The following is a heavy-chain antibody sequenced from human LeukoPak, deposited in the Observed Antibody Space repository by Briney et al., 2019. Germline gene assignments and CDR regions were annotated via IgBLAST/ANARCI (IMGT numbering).Heavy chain of an antibody. CDR1: GFTFSSYA. CDR2: LSGSGDTT. D-gene: IGHD4-23*01. CDR3: AKDRYGSNWNDAFDI. Sequence: GGSLRLSCAASGFTFSSYAMSWVRQAPGKGLKWVSALSGSGDTTYYADSVKGRFTISRDNSRNTLYPQMNSLRAEDTAVYYCAKDRYGSNWNDAFDIWGQGTMVTVSS. V-gene: IGHV3-23*01. J-gene: IGHJ3*02.